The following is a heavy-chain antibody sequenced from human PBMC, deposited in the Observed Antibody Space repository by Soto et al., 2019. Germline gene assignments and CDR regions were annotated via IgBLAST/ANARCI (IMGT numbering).Heavy chain of an antibody. D-gene: IGHD2-21*02. Sequence: GESLKISCKGSGYSFTSYWIGWVRQMPGKGLEWMGIIYPGDSDTRYSPSFQGQVTFSADKSISTAYLQWSSLKASDTAMYYCARLLYCGGDCYSGFDYWGLGTLVTVSS. V-gene: IGHV5-51*01. J-gene: IGHJ4*02. CDR1: GYSFTSYW. CDR3: ARLLYCGGDCYSGFDY. CDR2: IYPGDSDT.